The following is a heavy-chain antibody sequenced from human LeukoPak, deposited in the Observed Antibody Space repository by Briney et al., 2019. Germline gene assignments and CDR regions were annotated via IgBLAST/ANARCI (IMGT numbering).Heavy chain of an antibody. J-gene: IGHJ4*02. CDR1: GFTFSSYS. D-gene: IGHD4-17*01. CDR2: ISSSRSYI. V-gene: IGHV3-21*04. CDR3: ARDIGDGNYVYYFDY. Sequence: GGSLRLSCAASGFTFSSYSMNWVRQAPGKGLEWVSFISSSRSYIYYADSVKGRFTISRDNAKNSLYLQMNSLRAEDTALYYCARDIGDGNYVYYFDYWGQGTLVTVSS.